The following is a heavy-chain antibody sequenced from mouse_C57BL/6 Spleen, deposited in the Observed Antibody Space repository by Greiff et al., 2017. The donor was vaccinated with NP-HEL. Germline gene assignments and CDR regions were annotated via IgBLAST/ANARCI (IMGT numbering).Heavy chain of an antibody. CDR3: AMGSPYYYGSSYPDY. CDR2: IHPSDSDT. D-gene: IGHD1-1*01. Sequence: QVQLKQPGAELVKPGASVKVSCKASGYTFTSYWMHWVKQRPGQGLEWIGRIHPSDSDTNYNQKFKGKATLTVDKSSSTAYMQLSSLTSEDSAVYYWAMGSPYYYGSSYPDYWGQGTTLTVSS. V-gene: IGHV1-74*01. CDR1: GYTFTSYW. J-gene: IGHJ2*01.